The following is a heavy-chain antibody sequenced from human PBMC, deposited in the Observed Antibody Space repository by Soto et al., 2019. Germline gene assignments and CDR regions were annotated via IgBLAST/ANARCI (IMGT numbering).Heavy chain of an antibody. Sequence: PSETLSLTRAVSSGSISSSNWWSWVRQPPGKGLEWTGEIYHSGSTNYNPSLKSRVTISVDKSKNQFSLKLSSVTAADTAVYYCARDGNYGSGSPLDVWGKGTTVTVSS. CDR3: ARDGNYGSGSPLDV. D-gene: IGHD3-10*01. V-gene: IGHV4-4*02. J-gene: IGHJ6*04. CDR1: SGSISSSNW. CDR2: IYHSGST.